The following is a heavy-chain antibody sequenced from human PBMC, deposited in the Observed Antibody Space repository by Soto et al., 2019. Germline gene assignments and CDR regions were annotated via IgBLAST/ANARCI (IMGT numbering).Heavy chain of an antibody. V-gene: IGHV4-30-4*08. CDR2: IQYRGST. CDR1: DDSITSGAYY. D-gene: IGHD3-22*01. CDR3: ARGRAYYDSSGYYYIDH. J-gene: IGHJ4*02. Sequence: PSETLSLTCTVSDDSITSGAYYWGLIRQPPGKGLEWIGTIQYRGSTYYNPSLKSRISISVDTSKNQFSLKLSSVTAADTAVYYCARGRAYYDSSGYYYIDHWGQGALVTVSS.